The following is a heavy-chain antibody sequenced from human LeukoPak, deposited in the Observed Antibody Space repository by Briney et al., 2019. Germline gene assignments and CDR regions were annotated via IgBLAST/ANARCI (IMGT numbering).Heavy chain of an antibody. CDR1: GYTFINYD. D-gene: IGHD6-19*01. J-gene: IGHJ4*02. CDR3: ARAYCSSGTCYIFFVN. V-gene: IGHV1-8*01. CDR2: MNPKSANT. Sequence: ASVKVSCKASGYTFINYDINWVRQAPGQGLEWMGWMNPKSANTGYAQKFQGRLTMSASTSINTAYMELSSLRAEDTAVYYCARAYCSSGTCYIFFVNWGQGTLVTVSS.